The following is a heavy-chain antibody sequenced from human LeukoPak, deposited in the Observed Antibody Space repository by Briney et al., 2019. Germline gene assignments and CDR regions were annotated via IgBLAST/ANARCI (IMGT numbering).Heavy chain of an antibody. V-gene: IGHV3-23*01. CDR1: GFTFSSYA. CDR3: ARGPVLVVAANLQFDY. D-gene: IGHD2-15*01. CDR2: ISGSGGST. Sequence: PGGSLRLSCAASGFTFSSYAMSWVRQAPGKGLEWVSAISGSGGSTYYADSVKGRFTISRDNSKNTLYLQMNSLRAEDTAVYYCARGPVLVVAANLQFDYWGQGTLVTVSS. J-gene: IGHJ4*02.